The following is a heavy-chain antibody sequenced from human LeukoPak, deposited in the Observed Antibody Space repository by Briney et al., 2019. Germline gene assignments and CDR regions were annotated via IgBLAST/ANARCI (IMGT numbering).Heavy chain of an antibody. J-gene: IGHJ4*02. CDR3: ARDWSTPLLSLEGYQLPDY. D-gene: IGHD2-2*01. CDR1: GGSISSGDYY. CDR2: TFYSGST. V-gene: IGHV4-31*03. Sequence: PSETLSLTCTVSGGSISSGDYYWSWIRQHPEKGLEWIGYTFYSGSTYYNPSLKSRVTISVDTSKNQFSLKLSSVTAADTAVYYCARDWSTPLLSLEGYQLPDYWGQGTLVTVSS.